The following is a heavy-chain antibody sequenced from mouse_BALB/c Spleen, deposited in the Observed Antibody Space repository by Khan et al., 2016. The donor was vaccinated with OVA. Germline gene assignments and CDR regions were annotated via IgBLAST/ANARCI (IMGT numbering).Heavy chain of an antibody. Sequence: VQLQQSGPELMKPGASVKISCKSSGYSFTSYYIHWVKQSHGKTLEWIGYIDHFNGGSTYNQKFKGKATLTVDKSSSTAYMYLSSLTSEDSAVYYCARHGSTSWFAYWGQGTLVTVSA. V-gene: IGHV1-31*01. CDR1: GYSFTSYY. D-gene: IGHD1-1*01. CDR3: ARHGSTSWFAY. J-gene: IGHJ3*01. CDR2: IDHFNGGS.